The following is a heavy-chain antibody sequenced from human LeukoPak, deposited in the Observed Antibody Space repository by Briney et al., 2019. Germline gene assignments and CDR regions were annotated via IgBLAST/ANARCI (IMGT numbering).Heavy chain of an antibody. CDR1: GGSFSGYY. Sequence: SETLSLTCAVYGGSFSGYYWSWIRQPPGKGLEWIGEINHSGSTNYNPSLKSRVTISVDTSKNQFPLKLSSVTAADTAVYYCASGRWPQGYWGQGTLVTVSS. CDR2: INHSGST. V-gene: IGHV4-34*01. D-gene: IGHD2-15*01. CDR3: ASGRWPQGY. J-gene: IGHJ4*02.